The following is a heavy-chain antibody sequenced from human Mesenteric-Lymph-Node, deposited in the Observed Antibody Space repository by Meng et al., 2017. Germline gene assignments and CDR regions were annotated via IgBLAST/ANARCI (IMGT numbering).Heavy chain of an antibody. V-gene: IGHV4-34*01. D-gene: IGHD4-17*01. CDR3: ARTYGDYVDVFDY. Sequence: SEILSLTCAVYGGSFSGYYWSWIRQPPGKGLEWIGEINHSGSTNYNPSLKSRVTISVDTSKNQFSLKLSSVTAADTAVYYCARTYGDYVDVFDYWGQGTLVTVSS. CDR1: GGSFSGYY. J-gene: IGHJ4*02. CDR2: INHSGST.